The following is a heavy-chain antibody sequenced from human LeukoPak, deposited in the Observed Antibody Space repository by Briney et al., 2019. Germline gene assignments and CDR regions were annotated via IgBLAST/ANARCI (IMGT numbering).Heavy chain of an antibody. CDR2: TSSSSSNI. CDR1: GFTFSSYS. CDR3: ARDLYGSGRYQRDY. V-gene: IGHV3-21*01. Sequence: KTGGSLRLSCAASGFTFSSYSMNWVRQGPGKGLEWVSSTSSSSSNIYYADSVKGRFTISRDNAKNSLYLQMNSLRAEDTAVYYCARDLYGSGRYQRDYWGQGTLVTVSS. J-gene: IGHJ4*02. D-gene: IGHD3-10*01.